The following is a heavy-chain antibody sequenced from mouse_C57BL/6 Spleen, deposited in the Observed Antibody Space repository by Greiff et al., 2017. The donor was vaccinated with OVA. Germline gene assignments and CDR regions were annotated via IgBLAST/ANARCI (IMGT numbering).Heavy chain of an antibody. V-gene: IGHV5-17*01. CDR1: GFTFSDYG. CDR2: ISSGSSTI. CDR3: ARRAGSRSYYAMDY. J-gene: IGHJ4*01. D-gene: IGHD1-1*01. Sequence: EVQLQQSGGGLVKPGGSLKLSCAASGFTFSDYGMHWVRQAPEKGLEWVAYISSGSSTIYYADTVKGRFTISRDKAKNTLFLQMTSLRSEDTAMYYGARRAGSRSYYAMDYWGQGTSVTVSS.